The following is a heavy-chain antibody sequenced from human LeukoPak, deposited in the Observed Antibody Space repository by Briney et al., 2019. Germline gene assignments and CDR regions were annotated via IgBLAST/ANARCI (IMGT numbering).Heavy chain of an antibody. Sequence: ASVKVSCKASGYTFTSYYMHWVRQAPGQGLEWMGIINPSGGSTSYAQKFQGRATMTRDTSTSTVYMELSSLRSEDTAVYYCARSRSGLTFDYWGQGTLVTVSS. D-gene: IGHD3-16*01. CDR1: GYTFTSYY. J-gene: IGHJ4*02. V-gene: IGHV1-46*01. CDR3: ARSRSGLTFDY. CDR2: INPSGGST.